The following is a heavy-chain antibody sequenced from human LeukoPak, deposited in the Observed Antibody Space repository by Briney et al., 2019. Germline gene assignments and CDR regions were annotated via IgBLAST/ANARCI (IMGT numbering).Heavy chain of an antibody. J-gene: IGHJ3*01. V-gene: IGHV4-4*07. Sequence: SETLSLTCTVSGGSMSNYYWGWIRQPAEKGLEWIGRLRSTGSTNYNPSLKSRVTMSLDTSKKRFSLKLTSVTAADTAMYFCARSDYGSDASYDAFDLWGQGTVVTISS. D-gene: IGHD4-17*01. CDR1: GGSMSNYY. CDR2: LRSTGST. CDR3: ARSDYGSDASYDAFDL.